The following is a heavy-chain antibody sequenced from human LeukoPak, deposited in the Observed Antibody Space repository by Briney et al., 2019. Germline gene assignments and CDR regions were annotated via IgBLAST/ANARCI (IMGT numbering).Heavy chain of an antibody. V-gene: IGHV3-30-3*01. CDR2: TSYDGSNK. D-gene: IGHD6-13*01. J-gene: IGHJ6*02. CDR1: GFTFSSYA. Sequence: GGSLRFSCVASGFTFSSYAMYWVRQAPGKGLEWVAVTSYDGSNKYYADSVKGRFTISRDNSKNTLYLQMNSLRAEDTAVYYCARRSSSWPLYYGMDVWGQGTTVTVSS. CDR3: ARRSSSWPLYYGMDV.